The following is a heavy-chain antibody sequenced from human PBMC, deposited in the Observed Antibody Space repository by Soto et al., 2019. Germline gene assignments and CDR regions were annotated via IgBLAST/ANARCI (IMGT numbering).Heavy chain of an antibody. CDR1: GFTFSTYW. J-gene: IGHJ4*02. CDR3: VTGYHSDY. D-gene: IGHD5-18*01. V-gene: IGHV3-7*03. Sequence: PGGSLRLSCAASGFTFSTYWMSWVRQAPGRGLEWVASIKKDGSEKYYMDSLKGRFTISRDNALNSLYLQMNSLRAEDTAVYFCVTGYHSDYWGQGTLVTVSS. CDR2: IKKDGSEK.